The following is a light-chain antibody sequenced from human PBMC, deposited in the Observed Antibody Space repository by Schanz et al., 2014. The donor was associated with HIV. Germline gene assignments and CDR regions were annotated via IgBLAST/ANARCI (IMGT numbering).Light chain of an antibody. CDR2: DAS. CDR1: QTVSSHF. J-gene: IGKJ1*01. CDR3: QQHGTSPWT. V-gene: IGKV3-20*01. Sequence: EIVLTQSPVILSLSPGERATLSCRASQTVSSHFLAWYQQKPGQAPRLLIYDASNRATGIPARFSGSGSGTDFTLTISSLEPEDSAVYYCQQHGTSPWTFGQGTKV.